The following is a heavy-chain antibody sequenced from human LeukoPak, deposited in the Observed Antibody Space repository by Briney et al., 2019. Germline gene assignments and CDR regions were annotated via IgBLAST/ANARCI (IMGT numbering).Heavy chain of an antibody. D-gene: IGHD1-26*01. CDR1: GGSISSYY. CDR3: ARDLQWEFIDY. J-gene: IGHJ4*02. CDR2: IYYSGST. V-gene: IGHV4-59*01. Sequence: SETLSLTCTVSGGSISSYYWSWIRQPPGKGLEWIGYIYYSGSTNYNPSLKSRVTISVDTSKNQFSLKLSSVTAADTAVYYCARDLQWEFIDYWGQGTLVTVSS.